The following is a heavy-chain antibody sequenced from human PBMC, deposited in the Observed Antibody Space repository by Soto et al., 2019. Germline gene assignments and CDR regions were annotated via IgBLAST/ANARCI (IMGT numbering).Heavy chain of an antibody. CDR1: GFNLDDYA. D-gene: IGHD6-19*01. CDR3: AKDSSGYSTTFDY. V-gene: IGHV3-9*01. Sequence: EVQLVESGGGLVQPGRSLRLSCTATGFNLDDYAMHWVRQAPGKGLEWVSGISWNSGSIGYADSVKGRFTISRDNAKNSLYLQMNSLRAEDTALYYCAKDSSGYSTTFDYWGQGTLVTDSS. J-gene: IGHJ4*02. CDR2: ISWNSGSI.